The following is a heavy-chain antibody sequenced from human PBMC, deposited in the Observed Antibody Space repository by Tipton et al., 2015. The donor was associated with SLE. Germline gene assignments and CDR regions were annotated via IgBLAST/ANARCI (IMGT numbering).Heavy chain of an antibody. CDR1: GGSMNSFY. CDR3: VKYIWNHSNDY. CDR2: ISTSGNT. V-gene: IGHV4-4*09. J-gene: IGHJ4*02. Sequence: TLSLTCTVSGGSMNSFYWSWIRQPPGKGLEWIGYISTSGNTNYNPSLMSRVTISVDTSKNQFSLKLSSVTAADTAVYYCVKYIWNHSNDYWGQGTLVTVSS. D-gene: IGHD1-14*01.